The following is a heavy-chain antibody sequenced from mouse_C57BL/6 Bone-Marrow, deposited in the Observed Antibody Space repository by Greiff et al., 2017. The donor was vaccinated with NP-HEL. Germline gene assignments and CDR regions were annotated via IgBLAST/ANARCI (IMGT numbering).Heavy chain of an antibody. V-gene: IGHV1-50*01. CDR2: IDPSDSYT. Sequence: QVQLQQPGAELVKPGASVKLSCKASGYTFTSYWMQWVKQRPGQGLEWIGEIDPSDSYTNYNQKFKGKATLTVDTSSSTAYMQLSSLTSEDSAVYYCAREGGIDYGYDEWDYFDYWGQGTTLTVSS. CDR1: GYTFTSYW. D-gene: IGHD2-2*01. J-gene: IGHJ2*01. CDR3: AREGGIDYGYDEWDYFDY.